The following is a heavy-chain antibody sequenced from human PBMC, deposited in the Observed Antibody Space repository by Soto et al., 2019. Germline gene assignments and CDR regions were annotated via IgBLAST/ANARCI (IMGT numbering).Heavy chain of an antibody. CDR1: GGSISSSSYY. CDR2: IYYSGST. V-gene: IGHV4-39*07. J-gene: IGHJ4*02. CDR3: ARVERYCSGGSCHWPFGF. Sequence: SETLSLTCTVSGGSISSSSYYWGWIRQPPGKGLEWIGNIYYSGSTYYNPSLRSRVTISVDTSKNQFSLKLTSVTAADTAVYYCARVERYCSGGSCHWPFGFWGQGTLVTVSS. D-gene: IGHD2-15*01.